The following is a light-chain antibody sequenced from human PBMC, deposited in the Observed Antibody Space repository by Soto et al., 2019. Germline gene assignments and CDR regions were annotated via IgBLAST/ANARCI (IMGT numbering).Light chain of an antibody. Sequence: ELVMTQSPANLSVSPGERATLSCRASQNLRSSLAWYQQKPGQAPSLLIYGASTRATGTPARFSGSGSGTEFTLTISSLQSEDFAVYYCQQYIRWPLTFGGGTKVDIK. V-gene: IGKV3-15*01. CDR3: QQYIRWPLT. CDR1: QNLRSS. CDR2: GAS. J-gene: IGKJ4*01.